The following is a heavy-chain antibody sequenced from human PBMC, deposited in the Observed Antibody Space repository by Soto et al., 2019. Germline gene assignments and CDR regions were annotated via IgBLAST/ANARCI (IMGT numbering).Heavy chain of an antibody. J-gene: IGHJ4*02. D-gene: IGHD2-21*02. CDR3: ARALHIVVVTASYYFDY. Sequence: SETLSLTCTVSGGSISSSSYYWGWIRQPPGKGLEWIGSIYYSGSTYYNPSLKSRVTISVDTSKNQFSLKLSSVTAADTAVYYCARALHIVVVTASYYFDYWGQGTLVTVSS. CDR1: GGSISSSSYY. V-gene: IGHV4-39*01. CDR2: IYYSGST.